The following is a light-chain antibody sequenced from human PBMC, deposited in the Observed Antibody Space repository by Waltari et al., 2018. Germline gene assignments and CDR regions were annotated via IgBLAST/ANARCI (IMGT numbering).Light chain of an antibody. CDR1: SSDIGYYNL. Sequence: QSALTQPASVSGSPGQSITISCTGTSSDIGYYNLVPWYQQDPGKAPKVIIYEVNKWPSGVSNRFSGSKSGNTASLTISGLQAEDEADYYCCSYIGDSAWVFGGGTKVTVL. J-gene: IGLJ3*02. V-gene: IGLV2-23*02. CDR2: EVN. CDR3: CSYIGDSAWV.